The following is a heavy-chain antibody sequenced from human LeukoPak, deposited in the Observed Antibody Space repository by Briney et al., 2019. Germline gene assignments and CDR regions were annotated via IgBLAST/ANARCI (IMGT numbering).Heavy chain of an antibody. CDR2: VKLKSDGGTT. CDR1: GFTFRNAW. CDR3: ARVQGRFYVGAPGGYFDY. V-gene: IGHV3-15*01. Sequence: GGSLRLSCAASGFTFRNAWMTWVRQAPGKGLEWVGRVKLKSDGGTTVYAAPVKGRFTISRDDSKDTVYLQMNSLRAEDTAVYYCARVQGRFYVGAPGGYFDYWGQGTLVTVSS. D-gene: IGHD1-26*01. J-gene: IGHJ4*02.